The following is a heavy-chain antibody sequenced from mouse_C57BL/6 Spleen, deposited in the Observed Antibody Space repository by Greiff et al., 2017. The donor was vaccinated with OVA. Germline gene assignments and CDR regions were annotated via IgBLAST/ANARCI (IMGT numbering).Heavy chain of an antibody. CDR2: ISYDGSN. CDR3: ARGDYGSSFDY. V-gene: IGHV3-6*01. J-gene: IGHJ2*01. CDR1: GYSITSGYY. Sequence: VQLKESGPGLVKPSQSLSLTCSVSGYSITSGYYWNWIRQFPGNKLEWRGYISYDGSNNYNPSLKNRISITRDTSKNQFFLKLNSVTTEDTATYYCARGDYGSSFDYWGQGTTLTVSS. D-gene: IGHD1-1*01.